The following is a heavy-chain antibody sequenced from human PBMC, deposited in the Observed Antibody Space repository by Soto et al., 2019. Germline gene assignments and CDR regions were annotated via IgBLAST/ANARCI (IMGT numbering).Heavy chain of an antibody. CDR1: GYTFSTYA. J-gene: IGHJ6*03. CDR3: ARDEIVVVAAASSYYYYYYMDV. Sequence: QVQLVQSGAEVKKPGASVKVSCKASGYTFSTYAMHWVRQAPGQSLEWMGWINGGNGHTKYSQNFQGRLTITRDTSASTVYMELSSVRSEDTAVYYCARDEIVVVAAASSYYYYYYMDVWGKGTTVTVSS. CDR2: INGGNGHT. V-gene: IGHV1-3*01. D-gene: IGHD2-15*01.